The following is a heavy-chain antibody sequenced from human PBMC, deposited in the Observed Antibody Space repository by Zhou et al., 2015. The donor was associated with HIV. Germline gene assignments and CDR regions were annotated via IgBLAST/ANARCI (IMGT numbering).Heavy chain of an antibody. CDR2: IIPIFGTA. CDR1: GGTFSSYA. D-gene: IGHD5-24*01. V-gene: IGHV1-69*01. J-gene: IGHJ3*02. Sequence: QVQLVQSGAEVKKPGSSVKVSCKASGGTFSSYAISWVRQAPGQGLEWMGGIIPIFGTANYAQKFQGRVTITADESTSTAYMELSSLRSEDTAVYYCARTITGGDGYNYVSGAFDIWGQGTMVTVSS. CDR3: ARTITGGDGYNYVSGAFDI.